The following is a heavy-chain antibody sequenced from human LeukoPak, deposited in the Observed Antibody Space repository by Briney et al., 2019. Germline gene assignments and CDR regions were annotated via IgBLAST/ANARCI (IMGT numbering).Heavy chain of an antibody. CDR1: GFTVSSNH. CDR3: ARDLDTMVRGEKNYPTYYYYGMDV. V-gene: IGHV3-66*01. Sequence: GGSLRLSCVASGFTVSSNHMSWVRQAPGKGLEWVSVLYSGVSTDYADSVKGRFTVSRDNSKNTLYLQMNSLTAEDTAVYYCARDLDTMVRGEKNYPTYYYYGMDVWGQGTTVTVSS. CDR2: LYSGVST. J-gene: IGHJ6*02. D-gene: IGHD3-10*01.